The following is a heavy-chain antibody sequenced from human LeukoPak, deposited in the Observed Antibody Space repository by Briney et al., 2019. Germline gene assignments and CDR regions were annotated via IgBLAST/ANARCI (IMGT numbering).Heavy chain of an antibody. CDR3: ARDGDTAIRGVNFGY. J-gene: IGHJ4*02. CDR2: MSYDGRIK. D-gene: IGHD3-10*01. Sequence: GGALRLSCAASGFTLSSYAVHWVRQAPGKGLEWVAVMSYDGRIKYYADSVMGRFTISRDSSKNTLYLQMNSLRVEDTAVYYCARDGDTAIRGVNFGYWGQGTLVTVSS. V-gene: IGHV3-30*04. CDR1: GFTLSSYA.